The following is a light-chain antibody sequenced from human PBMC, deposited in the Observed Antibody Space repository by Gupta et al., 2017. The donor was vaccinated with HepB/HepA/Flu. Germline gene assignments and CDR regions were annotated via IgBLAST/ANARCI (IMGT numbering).Light chain of an antibody. Sequence: VLTQSPATLSSSPGERAALSCRASHDIRNYLAWYQQKSGQPPRLLIYDASKRAPGIPGKFSGSGSGTEFTLTISSLEPEDFAVYYCQQRSTRPLTFGGGTKVEIK. CDR3: QQRSTRPLT. CDR2: DAS. J-gene: IGKJ4*01. CDR1: HDIRNY. V-gene: IGKV3-11*01.